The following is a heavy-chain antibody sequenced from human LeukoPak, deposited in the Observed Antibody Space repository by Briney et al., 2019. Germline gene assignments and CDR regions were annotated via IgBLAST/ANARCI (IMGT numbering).Heavy chain of an antibody. Sequence: PSETLSLTCAVYGGSFSGYYWSWIRQPPGKGLEWIGEINHSGSTNYNPSLKSRVTISVDTSKNQFSLKLSSVTAADTAVYYCASARDLNYDSSGYYGHWGQGTLVTVSS. CDR3: ASARDLNYDSSGYYGH. CDR1: GGSFSGYY. J-gene: IGHJ4*02. D-gene: IGHD3-22*01. V-gene: IGHV4-34*01. CDR2: INHSGST.